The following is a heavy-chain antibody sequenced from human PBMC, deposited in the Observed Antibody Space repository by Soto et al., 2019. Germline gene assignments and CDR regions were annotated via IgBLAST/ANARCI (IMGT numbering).Heavy chain of an antibody. J-gene: IGHJ4*02. Sequence: GGPLRVSCAASGFTFSRYSMHWVRQAPGKGLEWVAAISYDETNESYADSVKGRFTISRDISKNTLFLQMNSLRPEDTAVYFCSRAPFDSSGYFAYWGQGALVTVSS. D-gene: IGHD3-22*01. V-gene: IGHV3-30-3*01. CDR1: GFTFSRYS. CDR3: SRAPFDSSGYFAY. CDR2: ISYDETNE.